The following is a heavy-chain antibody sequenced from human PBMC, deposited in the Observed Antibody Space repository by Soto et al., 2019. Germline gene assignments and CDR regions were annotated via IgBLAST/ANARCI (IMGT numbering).Heavy chain of an antibody. CDR2: MSRSSRYI. V-gene: IGHV3-21*01. J-gene: IGHJ4*02. Sequence: LRLSCAASGFTFNSYSMNWVRQAPGKGLEWVSSMSRSSRYIYYADSVKGRFTISRDNAGNSVYLQMNSLRAEDTAVYYCARDGGVAATLANYFDYWGQGTLVTVSS. CDR3: ARDGGVAATLANYFDY. CDR1: GFTFNSYS. D-gene: IGHD2-15*01.